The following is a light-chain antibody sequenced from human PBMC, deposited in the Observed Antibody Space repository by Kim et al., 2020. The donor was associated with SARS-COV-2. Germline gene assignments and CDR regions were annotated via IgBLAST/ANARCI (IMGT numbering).Light chain of an antibody. Sequence: RATNNCKASQSVLYISHNKNYLAWYQQKPGRPPKLLIYWASTRESGVPDRFSGSGSGTDFTLTISSLQAEDVAVYYCQQYYSTPYSFGQGTKLEI. J-gene: IGKJ2*03. CDR3: QQYYSTPYS. V-gene: IGKV4-1*01. CDR1: QSVLYISHNKNY. CDR2: WAS.